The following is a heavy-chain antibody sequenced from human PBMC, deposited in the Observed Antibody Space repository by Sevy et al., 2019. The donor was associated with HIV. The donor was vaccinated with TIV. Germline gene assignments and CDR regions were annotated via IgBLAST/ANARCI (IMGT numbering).Heavy chain of an antibody. J-gene: IGHJ6*02. CDR1: GFTFSSYS. D-gene: IGHD6-19*01. Sequence: GGSLRLSCAASGFTFSSYSMNWVRQAPGKGLEWVSSISSSSSYIYYADSVKGRFTISRDNSKNTLYLQMNSLRAEDTAVYYCAKDVMAVAAVMDVWGQGTTVTVSS. CDR2: ISSSSSYI. V-gene: IGHV3-21*04. CDR3: AKDVMAVAAVMDV.